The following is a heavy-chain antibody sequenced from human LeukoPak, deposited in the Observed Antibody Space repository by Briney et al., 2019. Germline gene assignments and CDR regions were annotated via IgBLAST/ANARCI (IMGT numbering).Heavy chain of an antibody. CDR3: ARDTDWFGQQDAFDI. Sequence: ASVKVSCKASGYTFTSYDINWVRQAPGQGLEWMGWINPNSGGTNYAQKFQGRVTMTRDTSISTAYMELSRLRSDDTAVYYCARDTDWFGQQDAFDIWGQGTMVTVSS. J-gene: IGHJ3*02. D-gene: IGHD3-10*01. CDR1: GYTFTSYD. CDR2: INPNSGGT. V-gene: IGHV1-2*02.